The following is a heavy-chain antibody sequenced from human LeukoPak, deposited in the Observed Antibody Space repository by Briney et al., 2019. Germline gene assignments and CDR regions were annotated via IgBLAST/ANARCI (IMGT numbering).Heavy chain of an antibody. Sequence: SETLSLTCTVSVGSISSYYWSWIRQPPGKGLEWIGYIYYSGSTNYNPSLKSRVTISVDTSKNQFSLKLSSVTAADTAVYYCARDDGDYSFDYWGQGTLVTVSS. J-gene: IGHJ4*02. V-gene: IGHV4-59*01. D-gene: IGHD4-17*01. CDR1: VGSISSYY. CDR2: IYYSGST. CDR3: ARDDGDYSFDY.